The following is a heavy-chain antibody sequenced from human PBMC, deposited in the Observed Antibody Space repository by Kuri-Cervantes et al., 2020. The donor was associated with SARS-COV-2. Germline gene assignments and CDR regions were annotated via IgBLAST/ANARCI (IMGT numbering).Heavy chain of an antibody. V-gene: IGHV4-34*01. J-gene: IGHJ4*02. CDR3: ARDLGGYGSYLAHGFDY. Sequence: SETLSLTCAVYGESFIGYYWSWVRQPPGKGLEWIGDINHSGSTYYNPSLKSRVTISVDTSKNQFSLKLSSVTAADTAVYYCARDLGGYGSYLAHGFDYWGQGTLVTVSS. D-gene: IGHD1-26*01. CDR2: INHSGST. CDR1: GESFIGYY.